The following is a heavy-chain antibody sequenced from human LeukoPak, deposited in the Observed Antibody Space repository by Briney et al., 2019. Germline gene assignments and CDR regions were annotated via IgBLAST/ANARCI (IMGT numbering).Heavy chain of an antibody. D-gene: IGHD6-6*01. J-gene: IGHJ5*02. V-gene: IGHV1-8*02. Sequence: ASVKVSCKASGYTFTGYYMHWVRQAPGQGLEWMGWMNPNSGNTGYAQKFQGRVTMIRNTSISTAYMELSSLRSEDTAVYYCARGRFGSSSEWGLNHNWFDPWGQGTLVTVSS. CDR3: ARGRFGSSSEWGLNHNWFDP. CDR1: GYTFTGYY. CDR2: MNPNSGNT.